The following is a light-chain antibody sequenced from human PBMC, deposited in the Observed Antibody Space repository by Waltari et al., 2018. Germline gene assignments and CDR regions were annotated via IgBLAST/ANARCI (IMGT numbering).Light chain of an antibody. CDR2: DAS. V-gene: IGKV3-11*01. CDR1: QSVGNY. J-gene: IGKJ2*01. Sequence: EIMLTQCRATLSLSPGATATCSCRASQSVGNYLAWYQQKPGQPPRLLIYDASNRATGVPARFRGSGSGTDFTLTISSLEAEDFAVYYCQQRSNWTPHTFGQGARLEIK. CDR3: QQRSNWTPHT.